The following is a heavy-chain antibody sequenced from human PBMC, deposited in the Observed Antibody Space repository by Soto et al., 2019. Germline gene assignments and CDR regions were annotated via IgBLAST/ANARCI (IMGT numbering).Heavy chain of an antibody. D-gene: IGHD1-26*01. J-gene: IGHJ5*02. CDR2: IYDSGST. CDR3: ARRYSDSKFIDP. Sequence: QLQLQESVPGLVKPSETLSLTCSVSGGSFSSSVYSWGWIRQPPGKGLEWIGSIYDSGSTYYNPPLKSRVTISVDISKSQFCLNLNSVTAADTAVYYCARRYSDSKFIDPWGQGTLVTVTS. V-gene: IGHV4-39*01. CDR1: GGSFSSSVYS.